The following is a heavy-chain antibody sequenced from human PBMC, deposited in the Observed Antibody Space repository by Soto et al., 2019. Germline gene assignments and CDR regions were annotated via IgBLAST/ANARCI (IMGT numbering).Heavy chain of an antibody. CDR3: ARFAVPERIIVVVPAAIREVRFDP. D-gene: IGHD2-2*01. CDR1: GYTFTSYD. V-gene: IGHV1-8*01. J-gene: IGHJ5*02. CDR2: MNPNSGNT. Sequence: GASVKVSCKASGYTFTSYDINWVRQATGQGLEWMGWMNPNSGNTGYAQKFQGRVTMTRNTSISTAYTELSSLRSEDTAVYYCARFAVPERIIVVVPAAIREVRFDPWGQGTLVTVS.